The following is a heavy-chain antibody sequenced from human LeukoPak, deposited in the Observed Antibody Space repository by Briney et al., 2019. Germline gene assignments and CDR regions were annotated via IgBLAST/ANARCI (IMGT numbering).Heavy chain of an antibody. CDR3: AREGSSAAGTWGDY. J-gene: IGHJ4*02. CDR1: GGTFSSYA. Sequence: ASVKVSCKASGGTFSSYAISWVRQAPGQGLEWMGRIIPIFGTANYAQKFQGRVTITADESTSTAYMELSSLRSEDTAVYYCAREGSSAAGTWGDYWGQGTLVTVSS. D-gene: IGHD6-13*01. CDR2: IIPIFGTA. V-gene: IGHV1-69*15.